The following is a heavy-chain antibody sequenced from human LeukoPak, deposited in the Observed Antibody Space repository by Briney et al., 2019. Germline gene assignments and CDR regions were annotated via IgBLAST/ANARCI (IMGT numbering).Heavy chain of an antibody. J-gene: IGHJ4*02. V-gene: IGHV3-30*02. CDR3: AKGEYSSSDLDY. CDR1: GFTFSSYG. CDR2: IRYDGSNK. D-gene: IGHD6-6*01. Sequence: PGGSLRLSCAASGFTFSSYGMHWVRQAPGKGLEWVAFIRYDGSNKDYADSVKGRFTISRDNSKNTLYFQMNSLRAEDTAVYYCAKGEYSSSDLDYWGQGTLVTVSS.